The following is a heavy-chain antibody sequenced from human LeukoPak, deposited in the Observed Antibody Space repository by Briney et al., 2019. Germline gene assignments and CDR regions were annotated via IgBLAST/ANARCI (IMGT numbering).Heavy chain of an antibody. D-gene: IGHD5-12*01. CDR2: IKGDGSEK. CDR1: GFTFSSYW. CDR3: ARDNSGSDPEHWAA. J-gene: IGHJ5*02. V-gene: IGHV3-7*05. Sequence: QPGGSLRLSCAASGFTFSSYWMSWVRQAPGKGLGWVANIKGDGSEKHYVDSVKGRFTISRDNAKNSLYLQMNSLRVEDTAIYYCARDNSGSDPEHWAAWGQGTLVTASS.